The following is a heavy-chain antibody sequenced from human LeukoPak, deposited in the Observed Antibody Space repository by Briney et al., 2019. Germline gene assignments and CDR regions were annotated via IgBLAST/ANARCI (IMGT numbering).Heavy chain of an antibody. Sequence: PSETLSLTCTVSGGSISSYYWSWIRQPPGKGLEWIGYIYYSGSTNYNPSLKSRVTMSVDTSKNQFSLKLSSVTAADTAVYFCARNVPGYYYYGMDVWGQGTTVTVSS. D-gene: IGHD3-16*01. J-gene: IGHJ6*02. CDR1: GGSISSYY. V-gene: IGHV4-59*08. CDR2: IYYSGST. CDR3: ARNVPGYYYYGMDV.